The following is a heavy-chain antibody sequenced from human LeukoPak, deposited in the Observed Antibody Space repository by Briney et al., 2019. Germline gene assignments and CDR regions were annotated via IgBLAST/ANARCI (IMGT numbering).Heavy chain of an antibody. J-gene: IGHJ4*02. V-gene: IGHV1-2*02. CDR1: GYTFTGYY. CDR2: INPNSGGT. CDR3: ARDRGYSYGYADY. D-gene: IGHD5-18*01. Sequence: ASVKVSCKASGYTFTGYYMHWVRQAPGQGLEWMGWINPNSGGTNYAQKFQGRVTITADKSTSTAYMELSSLRSEDTAVYYCARDRGYSYGYADYWGQGTLVTVSS.